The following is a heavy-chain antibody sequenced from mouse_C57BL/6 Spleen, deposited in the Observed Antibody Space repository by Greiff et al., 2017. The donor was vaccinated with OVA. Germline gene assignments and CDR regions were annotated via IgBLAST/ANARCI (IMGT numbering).Heavy chain of an antibody. CDR3: ARSLYEGFYYAMDY. Sequence: VQLQQSGPELVKPGASVKISCKASGYSFTGYYMNWVKQSPEKSLEWIGEINPSTGGTTYNQKFKAKATLTVDKSSSTAYMQLKSLTSEDSAVYYCARSLYEGFYYAMDYWGQGTSVTVSS. J-gene: IGHJ4*01. V-gene: IGHV1-42*01. CDR2: INPSTGGT. D-gene: IGHD2-12*01. CDR1: GYSFTGYY.